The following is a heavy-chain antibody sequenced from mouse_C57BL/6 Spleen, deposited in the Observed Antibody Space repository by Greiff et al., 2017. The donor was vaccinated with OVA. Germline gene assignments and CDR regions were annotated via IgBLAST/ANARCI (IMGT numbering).Heavy chain of an antibody. CDR2: IWRGGST. D-gene: IGHD1-1*01. J-gene: IGHJ2*01. CDR1: GFSLTSNG. Sequence: QVQLQQSVPGLVQPSQSLSITCTVSGFSLTSNGVHWVRQSPGQGLEWLGVIWRGGSTDYNAAFISRLSITKDNSTGQVFFKRNSLQADDTAIYDCARNPFITTVVAGDYWGQGTTLTVSS. V-gene: IGHV2-5*01. CDR3: ARNPFITTVVAGDY.